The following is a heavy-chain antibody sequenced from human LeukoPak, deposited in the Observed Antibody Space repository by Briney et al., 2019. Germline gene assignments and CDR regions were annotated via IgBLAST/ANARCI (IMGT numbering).Heavy chain of an antibody. D-gene: IGHD3-16*01. Sequence: SETLSLTCAVYGESFSASYWSWIRQPPGKGLEWIGEITHSGSTNYNPSLKSRVTISIDTSKNQFSLKLSSVTAADTAVYYCARDRTKIGGIDYWGQGTLVTVSS. J-gene: IGHJ4*02. CDR2: ITHSGST. V-gene: IGHV4-34*01. CDR3: ARDRTKIGGIDY. CDR1: GESFSASY.